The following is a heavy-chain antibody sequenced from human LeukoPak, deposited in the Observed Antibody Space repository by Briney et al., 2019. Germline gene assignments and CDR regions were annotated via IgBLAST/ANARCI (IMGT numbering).Heavy chain of an antibody. CDR1: GFTFSSYS. D-gene: IGHD3-22*01. CDR2: ISSSSSTI. J-gene: IGHJ6*03. V-gene: IGHV3-48*01. CDR3: KTSSGYYYYYMDV. Sequence: PGGSLRLSCAASGFTFSSYSMNWVRQAPGKGLEWVSYISSSSSTIYYADSVKGRFTISRDNAKNSLYLQMNSLRAEDTAVYYCKTSSGYYYYYMDVWGKGTTVTISS.